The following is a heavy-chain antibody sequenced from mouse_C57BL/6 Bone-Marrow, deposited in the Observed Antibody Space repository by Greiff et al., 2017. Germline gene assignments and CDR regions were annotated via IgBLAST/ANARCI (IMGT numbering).Heavy chain of an antibody. Sequence: QVHVKQSGAELVKPGASVKISCKASGYAFSSYWMNWVKQRPGKGLEWIGQIYPGDGDTNYNGKFKGKATLTADKSSSTAYMQLSSLTSEDSAVYFCARRGYTVVIDYWGQGTTLTVSS. CDR2: IYPGDGDT. CDR1: GYAFSSYW. D-gene: IGHD1-1*01. J-gene: IGHJ2*01. V-gene: IGHV1-80*01. CDR3: ARRGYTVVIDY.